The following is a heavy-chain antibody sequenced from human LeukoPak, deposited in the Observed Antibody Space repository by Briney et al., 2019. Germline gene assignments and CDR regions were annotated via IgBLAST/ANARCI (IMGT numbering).Heavy chain of an antibody. J-gene: IGHJ2*01. CDR3: AAGSYGYWFCDL. Sequence: SQTLSLTCTVSGGSISSGSYYWSWIRQPAGKGLEWIGRIYTSGSTNYNPSLKSRVTISVDTSKNQFSLKLSSVTAADTAVYYCAAGSYGYWFCDLWGRGTLVTVSP. D-gene: IGHD1-26*01. V-gene: IGHV4-61*02. CDR1: GGSISSGSYY. CDR2: IYTSGST.